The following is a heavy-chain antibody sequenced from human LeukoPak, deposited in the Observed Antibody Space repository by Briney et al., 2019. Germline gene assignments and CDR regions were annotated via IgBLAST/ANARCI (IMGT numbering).Heavy chain of an antibody. CDR3: ARGPRRHYYYDSSGYTYFDY. CDR2: INHSGST. V-gene: IGHV4-34*01. D-gene: IGHD3-22*01. J-gene: IGHJ4*02. CDR1: GGSFSGYY. Sequence: SETLSLTCAVYGGSFSGYYWSWIRQPPGKGLEWIGEINHSGSTNYNPSLKSRVTISVVTSKFQFSLKLSTVTASDPAVYFCARGPRRHYYYDSSGYTYFDYWGQGALVTVSS.